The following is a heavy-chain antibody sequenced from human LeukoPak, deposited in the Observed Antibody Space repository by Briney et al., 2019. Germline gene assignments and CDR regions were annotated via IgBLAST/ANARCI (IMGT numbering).Heavy chain of an antibody. V-gene: IGHV3-15*01. CDR1: GFAFSNAW. CDR3: TTTMYYDFWSHLEWGV. D-gene: IGHD3-3*01. CDR2: IKSKTDGGTT. J-gene: IGHJ6*04. Sequence: GGSLRLSCAASGFAFSNAWMSWVRQAPGKGLEWVGRIKSKTDGGTTDYAAPVKGRFTISRDDSKNTLYLQMNSLKTEDTAVYYCTTTMYYDFWSHLEWGVWGKGTTVTVSS.